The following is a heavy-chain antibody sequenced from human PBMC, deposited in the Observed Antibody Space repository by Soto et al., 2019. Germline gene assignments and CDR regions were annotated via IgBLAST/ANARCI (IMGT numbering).Heavy chain of an antibody. D-gene: IGHD2-2*01. CDR2: ISGSGGST. Sequence: GGSLRLSCAASGFTFSSYAMSWVRQAPGKRLEWVSAISGSGGSTYYADSVKGRFTISRDNSKNTLYLQMNSLRAEDTAVYYCAKDPCSSTSCPGWVDDYGDYEVRENAFDIWGQGTMVTVSS. CDR1: GFTFSSYA. V-gene: IGHV3-23*01. J-gene: IGHJ3*02. CDR3: AKDPCSSTSCPGWVDDYGDYEVRENAFDI.